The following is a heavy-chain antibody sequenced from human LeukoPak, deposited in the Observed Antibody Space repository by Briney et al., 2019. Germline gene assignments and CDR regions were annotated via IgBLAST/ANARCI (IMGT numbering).Heavy chain of an antibody. CDR2: IYHSGST. CDR1: GGSISSYY. D-gene: IGHD2-15*01. J-gene: IGHJ4*02. Sequence: SETLSLTCTVSGGSISSYYWSRIRQPPGKGLEWIGYIYHSGSTNYNPSLKSRVAQSVDTSKSQFSLKLRSVTAADTAVYYCARVSCSGGNCYFDYWGQGTLVTVSS. CDR3: ARVSCSGGNCYFDY. V-gene: IGHV4-59*01.